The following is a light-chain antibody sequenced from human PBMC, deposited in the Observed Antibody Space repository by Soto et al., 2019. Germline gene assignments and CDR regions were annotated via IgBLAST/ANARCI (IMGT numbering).Light chain of an antibody. V-gene: IGKV3-15*01. Sequence: EIVMTQSPATLSVSPGERATLSCRASQSVSSNLAWYQQKPGQAPRLLIYGASTRATGTPDRFSGSGSGTGFTLTISSLQSEDFAVYYCQHYNSYSEAFGQGTKVDIK. CDR2: GAS. CDR1: QSVSSN. J-gene: IGKJ1*01. CDR3: QHYNSYSEA.